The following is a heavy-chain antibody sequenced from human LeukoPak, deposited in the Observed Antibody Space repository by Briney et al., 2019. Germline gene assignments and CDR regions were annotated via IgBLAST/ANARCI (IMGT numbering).Heavy chain of an antibody. D-gene: IGHD3-22*01. V-gene: IGHV4-59*08. CDR3: AGHRYDSSGYVDY. CDR1: GGSISSYY. Sequence: SETLSLTCTVSGGSISSYYWSWIRQPPGKGLEWIGYIYYSGSTNYNPSLKSRVTISVDTSKNQFSLKLSSATAADTAVYYCAGHRYDSSGYVDYWGQGTLVTVSS. CDR2: IYYSGST. J-gene: IGHJ4*02.